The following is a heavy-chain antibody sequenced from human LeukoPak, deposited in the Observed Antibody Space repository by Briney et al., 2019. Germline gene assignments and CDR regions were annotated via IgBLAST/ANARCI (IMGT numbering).Heavy chain of an antibody. CDR1: GFTFTGHS. V-gene: IGHV3-30*04. D-gene: IGHD1-26*01. CDR2: VSYDEKTI. Sequence: GGSLTLSCAASGFTFTGHSMHWVRQAPGKGLEWVAVVSYDEKTIFYADSLKGRFTVSRDNSKNTVYLQMNSLRDEDTAVYYCAREKQSGGTPFDYWGQGSLVTVSS. J-gene: IGHJ4*02. CDR3: AREKQSGGTPFDY.